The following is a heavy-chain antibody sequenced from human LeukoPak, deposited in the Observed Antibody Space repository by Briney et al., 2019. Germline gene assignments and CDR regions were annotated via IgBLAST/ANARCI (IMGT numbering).Heavy chain of an antibody. V-gene: IGHV1-2*02. D-gene: IGHD6-19*01. CDR1: GYTFTGYY. J-gene: IGHJ6*03. CDR2: INPNSGGT. CDR3: AREVTAYSSGWYRAAYYYYMDV. Sequence: ASVKVSCKASGYTFTGYYMHWVRQAPGQGLEWMGWINPNSGGTNYAQKFQGRVTMTRDTSISTAHMELSRLRSDDTAVYYCAREVTAYSSGWYRAAYYYYMDVWGKGTTVTISS.